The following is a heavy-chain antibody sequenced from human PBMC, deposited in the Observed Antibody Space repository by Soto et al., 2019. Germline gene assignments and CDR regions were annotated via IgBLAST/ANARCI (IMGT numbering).Heavy chain of an antibody. CDR2: ISRSGSDI. Sequence: PGGSLRLSCAASGFTFSDYSMNWVRQAPGKGLEWVSYISRSGSDIYYADSVKGRFTISRDNAKNSLFLQMNSLRAEDTAVYYCARVGNCSGTSCQTRYYYDGVHVWGQGTAVTVSS. D-gene: IGHD2-2*03. J-gene: IGHJ6*02. CDR3: ARVGNCSGTSCQTRYYYDGVHV. CDR1: GFTFSDYS. V-gene: IGHV3-11*01.